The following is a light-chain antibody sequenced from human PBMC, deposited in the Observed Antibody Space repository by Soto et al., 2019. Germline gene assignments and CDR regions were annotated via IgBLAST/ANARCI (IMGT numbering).Light chain of an antibody. CDR3: QHYGGMWT. J-gene: IGKJ1*01. Sequence: DIQMTQSPSTLSASVGDRVTITCRASQSISNRLAWYQQQPGKAPKVLIYDASSLESGVTSRFSGSGSGTEFILTISSLQPDDFASYCCQHYGGMWTFGQGTKVEMK. CDR2: DAS. V-gene: IGKV1-5*01. CDR1: QSISNR.